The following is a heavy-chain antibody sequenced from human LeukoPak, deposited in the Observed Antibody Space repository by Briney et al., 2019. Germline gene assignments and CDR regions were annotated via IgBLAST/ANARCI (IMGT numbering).Heavy chain of an antibody. J-gene: IGHJ4*02. CDR3: ASPGSSWYEGAFDY. CDR1: GFTVSSNY. CDR2: ISYDGSNK. D-gene: IGHD6-13*01. V-gene: IGHV3-30*03. Sequence: GGSLRLSCAASGFTVSSNYMSWVRQAPGKGLEWVAVISYDGSNKYYADSVKGRFTISRDNSKNTLYLQMNSLRAEDTAVYYCASPGSSWYEGAFDYWGQGTLVTVSS.